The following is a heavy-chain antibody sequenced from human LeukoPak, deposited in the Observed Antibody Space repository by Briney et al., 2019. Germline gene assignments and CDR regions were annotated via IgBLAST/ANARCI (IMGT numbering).Heavy chain of an antibody. Sequence: GGSLRLSCAASGFTFNSYWMNWVRQAPRKGLEWVANIKEDGSEKYYVDSVKGRFTISRDNAKNSLFLQMNSLRAEDTAVYYCARGRDPAYWGQGTLVTVSS. CDR3: ARGRDPAY. J-gene: IGHJ4*02. CDR2: IKEDGSEK. CDR1: GFTFNSYW. V-gene: IGHV3-7*01.